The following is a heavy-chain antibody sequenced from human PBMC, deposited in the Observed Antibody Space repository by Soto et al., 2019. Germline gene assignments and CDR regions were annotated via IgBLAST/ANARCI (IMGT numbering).Heavy chain of an antibody. CDR2: ISWDGGTI. V-gene: IGHV3-9*01. Sequence: EVQLVESGGGLAQPGRSLRLSCATSGFTFDDYAMHWVRQAPGKGLEWVSGISWDGGTIGYADSVEGRVTISRDNAKKSLCMEMNTLRPEDTAIYFCAKDLFQDDFWSGYQKWGQGTLVTVSS. J-gene: IGHJ4*02. CDR1: GFTFDDYA. D-gene: IGHD3-3*01. CDR3: AKDLFQDDFWSGYQK.